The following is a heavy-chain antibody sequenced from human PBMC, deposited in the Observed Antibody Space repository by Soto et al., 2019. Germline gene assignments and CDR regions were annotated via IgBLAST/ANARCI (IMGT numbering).Heavy chain of an antibody. CDR2: ISSSSSTI. Sequence: GGSLRLSCAASGFTFSSYSMNWVRQAPGKGLEWVSYISSSSSTIYYADSVKGRFTISRDNAKNSLYLQMNSLRDEDTAVYYFARDMGGSGSYYPTRAAGLNIWGQGTIVTVSS. V-gene: IGHV3-48*02. D-gene: IGHD3-10*01. CDR3: ARDMGGSGSYYPTRAAGLNI. J-gene: IGHJ3*02. CDR1: GFTFSSYS.